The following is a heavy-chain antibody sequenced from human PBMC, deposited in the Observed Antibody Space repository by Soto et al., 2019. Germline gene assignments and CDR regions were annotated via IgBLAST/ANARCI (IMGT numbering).Heavy chain of an antibody. Sequence: GGSLRLSCAASGFTFSSYAMSWVRQAPGKGLEWVSAISGSGGSTYYADSVKGRFTISRDNSKNTLYLQMNSLRAEDTAVYYCAKTAHYYDSSGYSNWFDPWGQGTLVTVSS. J-gene: IGHJ5*02. D-gene: IGHD3-22*01. CDR3: AKTAHYYDSSGYSNWFDP. V-gene: IGHV3-23*01. CDR1: GFTFSSYA. CDR2: ISGSGGST.